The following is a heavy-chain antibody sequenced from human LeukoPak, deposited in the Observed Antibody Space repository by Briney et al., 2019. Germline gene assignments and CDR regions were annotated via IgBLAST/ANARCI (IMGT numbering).Heavy chain of an antibody. CDR3: AREDYGDYGDDY. J-gene: IGHJ4*02. CDR1: GGTFSSYA. Sequence: GASVKVSCKASGGTFSSYAISWVRQAPGQGLEWMGRIIPILGIANYAQKFQGRVTITADKSTSTAYMELSSLRSEDTAVYYRAREDYGDYGDDYWGQGTLVTVSS. CDR2: IIPILGIA. D-gene: IGHD4-17*01. V-gene: IGHV1-69*04.